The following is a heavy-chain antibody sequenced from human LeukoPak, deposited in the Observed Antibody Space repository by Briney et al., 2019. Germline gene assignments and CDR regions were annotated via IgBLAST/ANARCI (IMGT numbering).Heavy chain of an antibody. CDR3: ARVSAPPYYMDV. D-gene: IGHD6-6*01. CDR1: GRSFSGYY. V-gene: IGHV4-34*01. CDR2: INHSGST. Sequence: SETLSLTCAVYGRSFSGYYWSWIRQPPGKGLEWIGEINHSGSTNYNPSLKSRVTISVDTSKNQFSLKLSSVTAADTAVYYCARVSAPPYYMDVWGKGTTVTVSS. J-gene: IGHJ6*03.